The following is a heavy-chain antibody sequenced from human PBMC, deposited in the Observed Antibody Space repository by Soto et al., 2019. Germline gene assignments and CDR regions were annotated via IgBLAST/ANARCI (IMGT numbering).Heavy chain of an antibody. V-gene: IGHV3-23*01. J-gene: IGHJ4*02. CDR2: ITSNGDST. D-gene: IGHD2-2*02. Sequence: RGGSLRLSCAAFGFEFNKYAMTWVRQAPGKGLQWVSSITSNGDSTYYADSVKGRFTTSRDNSKNTLYLQMNSLRADDTAVFYCAKDYPSYTTSPFYIDSWGQGTLVTVSS. CDR1: GFEFNKYA. CDR3: AKDYPSYTTSPFYIDS.